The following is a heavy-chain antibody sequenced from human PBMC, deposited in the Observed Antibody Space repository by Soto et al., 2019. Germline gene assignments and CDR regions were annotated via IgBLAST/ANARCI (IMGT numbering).Heavy chain of an antibody. CDR2: IYSSGSP. Sequence: SETLSLTCTVSGGSIIGYYWSWILQPPWKGLEWIGYIYSSGSPNYSPSLKGRAAISVDTSENQTSLRLSSVTAADTAVYYCARVVIVPAARGHYNYFYMDVWGKGTTVTVSS. CDR1: GGSIIGYY. V-gene: IGHV4-59*08. CDR3: ARVVIVPAARGHYNYFYMDV. D-gene: IGHD2-2*01. J-gene: IGHJ6*03.